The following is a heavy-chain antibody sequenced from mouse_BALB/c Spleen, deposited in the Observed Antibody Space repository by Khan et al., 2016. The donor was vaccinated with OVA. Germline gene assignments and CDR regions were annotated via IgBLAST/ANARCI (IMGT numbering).Heavy chain of an antibody. Sequence: QVQLQQPGAELVKAGASVKMSCKASGYTFTSYWMHWVKQRLGQGLEWFAETNPTNGRTYYNKKFKSKATLTVDKSSSTAYILRSCPTFEDSAVYYCARIKKIVATYFDYWGQGTTRTVSS. CDR1: GYTFTSYW. CDR3: ARIKKIVATYFDY. J-gene: IGHJ2*01. V-gene: IGHV1S81*02. CDR2: TNPTNGRT. D-gene: IGHD1-1*01.